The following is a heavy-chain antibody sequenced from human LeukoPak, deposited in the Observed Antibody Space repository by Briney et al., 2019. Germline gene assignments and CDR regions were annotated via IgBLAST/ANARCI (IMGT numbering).Heavy chain of an antibody. V-gene: IGHV4-4*02. CDR2: ISLSGLT. D-gene: IGHD1-26*01. CDR1: GGSISSTNR. Sequence: PSETLSLTCGVSGGSISSTNRWSWVRQPPGQGLEWIGEISLSGLTNYNPSLKSRVTMPLDKSKNHLSLNLTSVTAADTAVYYCSRESGAFSPFGYWGQGTLVTVSS. CDR3: SRESGAFSPFGY. J-gene: IGHJ4*02.